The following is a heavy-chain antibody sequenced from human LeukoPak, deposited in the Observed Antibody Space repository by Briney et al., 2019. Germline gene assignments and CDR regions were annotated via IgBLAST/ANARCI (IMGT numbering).Heavy chain of an antibody. Sequence: ASVKVSCKASGGSFRSYAISWVRQAPGQGLEWIGGIIPVFKTTNYAQKFQGRVTISADLSTSTAYMELSSLRSDDTAFYYCAREGAYCGGDCFFLDCWGQGTLVTVSS. CDR1: GGSFRSYA. D-gene: IGHD2-21*02. CDR3: AREGAYCGGDCFFLDC. CDR2: IIPVFKTT. J-gene: IGHJ4*02. V-gene: IGHV1-69*13.